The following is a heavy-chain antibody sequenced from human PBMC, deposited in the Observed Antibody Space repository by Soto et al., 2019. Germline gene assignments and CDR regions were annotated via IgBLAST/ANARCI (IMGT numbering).Heavy chain of an antibody. D-gene: IGHD2-2*01. CDR2: IKQDGSEK. J-gene: IGHJ6*02. Sequence: GGSLRLSFAASGFTFSSYWMSWVRQAPGKGLAWVANIKQDGSEKYYVDSVKGRFTISRDNAKNSLYLQMNSLRAEDTAVYYCARGYCSSTSCPYYYYYGMDVWGQGTTVTVSS. V-gene: IGHV3-7*04. CDR3: ARGYCSSTSCPYYYYYGMDV. CDR1: GFTFSSYW.